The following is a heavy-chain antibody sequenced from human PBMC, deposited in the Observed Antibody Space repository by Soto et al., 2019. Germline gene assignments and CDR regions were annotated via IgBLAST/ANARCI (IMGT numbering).Heavy chain of an antibody. CDR1: GGSIISGGYS. CDR3: AQRDRGAFDI. V-gene: IGHV4-30-2*01. J-gene: IGHJ3*02. D-gene: IGHD3-22*01. Sequence: SETLSLTCAVSGGSIISGGYSWSWIRQPPGKGLEWIGYIYHSGSTYYNPSLKSRVTISVDRSKNQFSLKLSSVTAADTAVYYCAQRDRGAFDIWGQGTMVTVS. CDR2: IYHSGST.